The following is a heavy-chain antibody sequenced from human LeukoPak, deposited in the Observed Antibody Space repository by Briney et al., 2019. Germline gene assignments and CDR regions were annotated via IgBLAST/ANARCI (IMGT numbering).Heavy chain of an antibody. V-gene: IGHV4-59*08. CDR2: IYYSGST. CDR1: GGSISSYY. Sequence: SETLSLTCTVSGGSISSYYWSWIRQPPGKGLEWIGYIYYSGSTNYNPSLKSRVTISVDTSKNQFSLKLSSVTAADTAVYYCARQDGPSDWFDPWGQGTLVTVSS. J-gene: IGHJ5*02. D-gene: IGHD5-24*01. CDR3: ARQDGPSDWFDP.